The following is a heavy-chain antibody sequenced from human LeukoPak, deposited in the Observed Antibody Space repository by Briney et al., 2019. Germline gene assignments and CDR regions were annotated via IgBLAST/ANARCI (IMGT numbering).Heavy chain of an antibody. D-gene: IGHD3-10*01. J-gene: IGHJ4*02. CDR3: ASRLITMVRGADDRFDY. V-gene: IGHV1-69*01. Sequence: GSSVKVSCKASGGTFSSYAISWVRQAPGQGLEWMGGIIPIFGTANYAQKFQGRVTITADESTSTAYMELSSLRAEDTAVYYCASRLITMVRGADDRFDYWGQGTLVTVSS. CDR2: IIPIFGTA. CDR1: GGTFSSYA.